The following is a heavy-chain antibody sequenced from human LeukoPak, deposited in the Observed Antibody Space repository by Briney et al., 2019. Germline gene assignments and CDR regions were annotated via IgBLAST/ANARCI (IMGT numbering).Heavy chain of an antibody. D-gene: IGHD2-2*01. CDR1: GGSISSFY. CDR2: IYYTGST. Sequence: SETLSLTCTVSGGSISSFYWSWIRQPPGKGLEWIGYIYYTGSTNYNSSLKSRVTISVDTSKNQFSLNLSSVTAADTAMYYCAKRYCSSTTCYDDRGAFDYWGQGTLVTVSS. J-gene: IGHJ4*02. V-gene: IGHV4-59*01. CDR3: AKRYCSSTTCYDDRGAFDY.